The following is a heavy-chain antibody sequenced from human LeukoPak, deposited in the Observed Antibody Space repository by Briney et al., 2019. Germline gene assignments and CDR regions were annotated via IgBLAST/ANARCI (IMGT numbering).Heavy chain of an antibody. CDR1: GFTFDDYA. Sequence: PAGRSLRLSCAASGFTFDDYAMHWVRQAPGMGLEWVSGISWNSGSIGYADSVKGRFTISRDNAKNSLYLQMNSLRAEDTALYYCAKGKVGATFDAFDIWGQGTMVTVSS. CDR2: ISWNSGSI. J-gene: IGHJ3*02. V-gene: IGHV3-9*01. CDR3: AKGKVGATFDAFDI. D-gene: IGHD1-26*01.